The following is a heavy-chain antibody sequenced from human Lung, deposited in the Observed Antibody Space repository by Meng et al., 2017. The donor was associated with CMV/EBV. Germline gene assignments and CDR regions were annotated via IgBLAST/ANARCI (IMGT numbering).Heavy chain of an antibody. J-gene: IGHJ5*02. CDR1: GYSFTSYW. V-gene: IGHV5-51*06. CDR2: IYPGDSDT. Sequence: XVSXKGSGYSFTSYWIGWVRQMPGKGLEWMGIIYPGDSDTRYSPSFQGQVPISTDKAISTAYLQWSSLKASDTAMYYCALAPEWDLLGWFDPWAQGTXVTVAS. D-gene: IGHD1-26*01. CDR3: ALAPEWDLLGWFDP.